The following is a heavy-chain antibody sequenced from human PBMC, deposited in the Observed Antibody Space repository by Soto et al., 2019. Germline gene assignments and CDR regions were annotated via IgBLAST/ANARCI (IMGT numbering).Heavy chain of an antibody. CDR1: GFTFSSYA. J-gene: IGHJ5*02. V-gene: IGHV3-23*01. CDR3: AKDGEVVAATPEFDP. CDR2: ISGSGGST. Sequence: GGSLRLSCAASGFTFSSYAMSWVRQAPGKGLEWVSAISGSGGSTYYADSVKGRFSISRDNSKNTLYLQMNSLRAEDTAVYYCAKDGEVVAATPEFDPWGQGTLVTVSS. D-gene: IGHD2-15*01.